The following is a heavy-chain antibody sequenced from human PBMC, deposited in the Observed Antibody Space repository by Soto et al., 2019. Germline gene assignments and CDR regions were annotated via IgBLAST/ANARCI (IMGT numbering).Heavy chain of an antibody. J-gene: IGHJ6*03. CDR2: IYYSGST. CDR1: SSSIFSYY. CDR3: ARVDYYYYMDV. Sequence: SDTLSRTCALHSSSIFSYYCSWIRQPPGKGLEWIGYIYYSGSTNYNPSLKSRVTISVDTSKNQFSLKLSSVTAADTAVYFCARVDYYYYMDVWGKGTTVT. V-gene: IGHV4-59*01.